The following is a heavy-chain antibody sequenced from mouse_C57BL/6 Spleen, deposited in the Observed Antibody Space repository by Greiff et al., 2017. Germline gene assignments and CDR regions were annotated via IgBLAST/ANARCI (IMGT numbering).Heavy chain of an antibody. D-gene: IGHD4-1*01. V-gene: IGHV5-17*01. Sequence: DVHLVESGGGLVKPGGSLKLSCAASGFTFSDYGMHWVRQAPEKGLEWVAYISSGSSTIYYADTVKGRFTISRDNAKNTLFLQMTSLRSEDTAMYYCASDWDEGVYAMDDWGQGTSVTVSS. CDR1: GFTFSDYG. J-gene: IGHJ4*01. CDR3: ASDWDEGVYAMDD. CDR2: ISSGSSTI.